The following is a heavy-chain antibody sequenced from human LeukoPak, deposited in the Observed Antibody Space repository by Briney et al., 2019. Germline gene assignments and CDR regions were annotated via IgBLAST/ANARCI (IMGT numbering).Heavy chain of an antibody. Sequence: ASVKVSCKASGYTFTSYGISWVRPAPGQGLEWMGWISAYNGNTNYAQKLQGRVTMTTDTSTSTAYMELRSLRSDDTAVYYCARGRHDIVVVPAAIGAYYYYGMDVWGQGTTVTVSS. D-gene: IGHD2-2*02. V-gene: IGHV1-18*01. CDR3: ARGRHDIVVVPAAIGAYYYYGMDV. J-gene: IGHJ6*02. CDR2: ISAYNGNT. CDR1: GYTFTSYG.